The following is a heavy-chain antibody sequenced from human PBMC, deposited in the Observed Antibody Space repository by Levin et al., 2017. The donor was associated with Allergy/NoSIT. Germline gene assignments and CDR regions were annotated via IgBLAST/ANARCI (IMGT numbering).Heavy chain of an antibody. J-gene: IGHJ6*02. V-gene: IGHV3-15*01. Sequence: GESLKISCAASGFTFSNAWMSWVRQAPGKGLEWVGRIKSKTDGGTTDYAAPVKGRFTISRDDSKNTLYLQMNSLKTEDTAVYYCTTVTTTPDRYLWSGWNDLAYYGMDGWGQGTTVTVSS. CDR3: TTVTTTPDRYLWSGWNDLAYYGMDG. D-gene: IGHD1-1*01. CDR2: IKSKTDGGTT. CDR1: GFTFSNAW.